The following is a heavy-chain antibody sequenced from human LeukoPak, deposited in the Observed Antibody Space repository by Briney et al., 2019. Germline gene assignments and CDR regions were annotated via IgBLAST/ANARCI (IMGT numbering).Heavy chain of an antibody. CDR3: ARVGGYPSPLGFDI. CDR1: VYTFTSYG. Sequence: GASVKVSCKASVYTFTSYGISWVRQAPGQGLEWMGWISAYNGNTNYAQKLQGRVTMTTDTSTSTAYMELRSLRSDDTAVYYCARVGGYPSPLGFDIWGQGTMVTVSS. J-gene: IGHJ3*02. D-gene: IGHD5-12*01. V-gene: IGHV1-18*01. CDR2: ISAYNGNT.